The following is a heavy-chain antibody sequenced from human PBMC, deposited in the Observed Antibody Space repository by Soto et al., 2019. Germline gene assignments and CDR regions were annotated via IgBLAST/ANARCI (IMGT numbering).Heavy chain of an antibody. CDR2: ISSHDDHT. CDR1: GYPLTSFT. V-gene: IGHV1-18*01. Sequence: QVQLVQSGAEVKKTGASVKVSCKASGYPLTSFTISWVRQAPGQGLEWMGWISSHDDHTNYAPKLQGRVTMTTDTSTSTAYMELRNLNSDDTAVYFCARVGWKYPLDYFDYWGQGALVTVSS. J-gene: IGHJ4*02. CDR3: ARVGWKYPLDYFDY. D-gene: IGHD1-7*01.